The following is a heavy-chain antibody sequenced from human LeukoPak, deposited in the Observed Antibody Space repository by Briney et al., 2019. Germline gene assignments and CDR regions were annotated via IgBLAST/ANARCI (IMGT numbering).Heavy chain of an antibody. CDR3: ARGGSGSYYNVGY. CDR1: GGSISSSSYY. CDR2: IYYSGST. J-gene: IGHJ4*02. V-gene: IGHV4-39*07. D-gene: IGHD3-10*01. Sequence: PSETLSLTCTVSGGSISSSSYYWGWIRQPPGKGLEWIGSIYYSGSTYYNPSLKSRVTISVDTSKNQFSLKLSSVTAADTAVYYCARGGSGSYYNVGYWGQGTLVTVSS.